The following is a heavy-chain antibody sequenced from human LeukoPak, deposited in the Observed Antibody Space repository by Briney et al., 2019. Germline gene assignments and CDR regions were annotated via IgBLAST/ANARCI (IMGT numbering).Heavy chain of an antibody. CDR3: GARGVDFWSGYP. CDR1: GGSNSSSSYY. CDR2: IYYSGST. Sequence: SETLSLTCTVSGGSNSSSSYYWGWIRQPPGKGLEWIGSIYYSGSTYYNPSLKSRVTISVDTSKNQFSLKLSSVTAADTAVYYCGARGVDFWSGYPWGQGTLVTVSS. J-gene: IGHJ5*02. V-gene: IGHV4-39*01. D-gene: IGHD3-3*01.